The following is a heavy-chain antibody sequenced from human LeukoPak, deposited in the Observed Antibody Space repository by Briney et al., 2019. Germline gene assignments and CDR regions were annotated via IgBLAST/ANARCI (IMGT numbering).Heavy chain of an antibody. CDR1: GGSFSGYY. CDR3: ARGLSKYLLGKNWFDP. Sequence: PSETLSLTCAVYGGSFSGYYWSWIRQPPGKGLEWIGEINHSGSTNYNPSLKSRVTISVDTSKNQFSLKLSSVTAADTAVYYCARGLSKYLLGKNWFDPWGQGTLVTVSS. J-gene: IGHJ5*02. V-gene: IGHV4-34*01. CDR2: INHSGST. D-gene: IGHD2-2*01.